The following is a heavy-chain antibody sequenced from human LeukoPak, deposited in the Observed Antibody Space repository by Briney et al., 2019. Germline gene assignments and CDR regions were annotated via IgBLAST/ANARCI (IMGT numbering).Heavy chain of an antibody. CDR1: GGSISSYY. J-gene: IGHJ5*02. V-gene: IGHV4-59*01. CDR2: IYGSGST. D-gene: IGHD1-1*01. Sequence: SETLSPTCTVSGGSISSYYWSWIRQPPGRGLEWIGHIYGSGSTNYNPSLKSRVTLSVDTSKNQFSLKLSSVTAADTAVYYCAREGTSGTHLNWFDPWGQGTLVTVSS. CDR3: AREGTSGTHLNWFDP.